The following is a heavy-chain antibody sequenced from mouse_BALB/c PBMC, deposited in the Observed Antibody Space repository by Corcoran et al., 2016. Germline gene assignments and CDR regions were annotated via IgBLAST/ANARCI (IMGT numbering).Heavy chain of an antibody. V-gene: IGHV1S136*01. CDR1: GYTFTSYV. J-gene: IGHJ1*01. CDR2: INTYNDGT. CDR3: AREGRRGYFDV. Sequence: EVQLQQSGPELVKPGASVKMSCKASGYTFTSYVMHWVKQKPGQGLEWIGYINTYNDGTKYKEKFKGKATLTSDKSSSTAYMELSSLSSEDSAVYYCAREGRRGYFDVWGAGTTVTVSS.